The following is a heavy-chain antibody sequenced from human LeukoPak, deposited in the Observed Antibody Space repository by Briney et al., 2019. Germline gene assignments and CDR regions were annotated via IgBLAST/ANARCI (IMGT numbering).Heavy chain of an antibody. CDR1: GGTFSSYA. J-gene: IGHJ6*04. CDR2: IIPIFGTA. Sequence: ASVEVSCKASGGTFSSYAISWVRQAPGQGLEWMGGIIPIFGTANYAQKFQGRVTITADKSTSTAYMELSSLRSEDTAVYYCARDHCSGGSCYSHYYYGMDVWGKGTTVTVSS. V-gene: IGHV1-69*06. D-gene: IGHD2-15*01. CDR3: ARDHCSGGSCYSHYYYGMDV.